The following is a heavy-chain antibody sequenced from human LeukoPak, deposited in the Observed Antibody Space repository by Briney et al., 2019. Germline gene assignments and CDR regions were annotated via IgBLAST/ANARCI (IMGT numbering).Heavy chain of an antibody. Sequence: GGSLRLSCAASGFTFSSYWMSWVRQAPGKGLEWVSSIFPSGGEIHYADSVRGRFTISRDNSKSTLSLQMNSLRAEDTAIYYCATYRQVLLPFESWGQGTLVTVSS. V-gene: IGHV3-23*01. CDR3: ATYRQVLLPFES. CDR2: IFPSGGEI. D-gene: IGHD2-8*02. J-gene: IGHJ4*02. CDR1: GFTFSSYW.